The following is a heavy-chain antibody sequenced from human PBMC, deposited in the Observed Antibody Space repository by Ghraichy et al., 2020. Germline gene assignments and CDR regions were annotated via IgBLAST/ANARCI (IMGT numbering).Heavy chain of an antibody. Sequence: ASVKVSCKASGYTFTGYYMHWVRQAPGQGLEWMGWIYPNSGGTNYAQKFGGRVTMTRDTSITTAYMELSRLRSDDTAVYYCARGYCSGGSCWDTFDIWGQGTMVTVSS. CDR3: ARGYCSGGSCWDTFDI. CDR1: GYTFTGYY. J-gene: IGHJ3*02. CDR2: IYPNSGGT. V-gene: IGHV1-2*02. D-gene: IGHD2-15*01.